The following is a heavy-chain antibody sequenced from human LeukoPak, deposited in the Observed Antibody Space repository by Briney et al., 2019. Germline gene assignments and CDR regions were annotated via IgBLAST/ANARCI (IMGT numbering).Heavy chain of an antibody. CDR1: GGTFSSYA. Sequence: ASVKVSCKASGGTFSSYAISWVRQAPGQGLEWMGIINPSGGSTSYAQKFQGRVTMTRDMSTSTVYMELSSLRSEDTAVYYCARAPRGRYCSSTSCPTDAFDIWGQGTMVTVSS. CDR3: ARAPRGRYCSSTSCPTDAFDI. V-gene: IGHV1-46*01. J-gene: IGHJ3*02. CDR2: INPSGGST. D-gene: IGHD2-2*01.